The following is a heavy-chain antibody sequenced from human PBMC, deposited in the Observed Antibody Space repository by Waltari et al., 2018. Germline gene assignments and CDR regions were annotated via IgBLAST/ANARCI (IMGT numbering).Heavy chain of an antibody. Sequence: AEVKKPGASVKVSCKASGYTFTSYGISWVRQAPGQGLEWMGWISAYNGNTNDAQKLQGRVTMTTDTSTSTAYMELRSLRSDDTAVYYCARVDLYYYDSSGYLGPVDYWGQGTLVTVSS. CDR2: ISAYNGNT. D-gene: IGHD3-22*01. J-gene: IGHJ4*02. V-gene: IGHV1-18*01. CDR3: ARVDLYYYDSSGYLGPVDY. CDR1: GYTFTSYG.